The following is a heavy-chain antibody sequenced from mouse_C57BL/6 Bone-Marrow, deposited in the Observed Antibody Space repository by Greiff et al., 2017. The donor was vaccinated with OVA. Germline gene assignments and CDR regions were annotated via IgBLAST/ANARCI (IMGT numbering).Heavy chain of an antibody. Sequence: QVQLQQSGAELVRPGASVTLSCKASGYTFTDYEMHWVKQTPVNGLEWIGAIDPETGGTAYNQKFKGKAILTAAKSSSTAYIELRRLTSEDSAVYYCARGYSNYYAMDDWGQGTSVTVSS. D-gene: IGHD2-5*01. CDR2: IDPETGGT. CDR1: GYTFTDYE. CDR3: ARGYSNYYAMDD. V-gene: IGHV1-15*01. J-gene: IGHJ4*01.